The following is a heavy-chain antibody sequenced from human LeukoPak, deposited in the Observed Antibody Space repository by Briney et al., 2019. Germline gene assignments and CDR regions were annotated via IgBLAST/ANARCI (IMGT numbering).Heavy chain of an antibody. D-gene: IGHD2-2*01. CDR1: GFTVSSNY. J-gene: IGHJ4*02. CDR3: ARGDPGIVVVPAAIDY. CDR2: IYSGGST. V-gene: IGHV3-53*01. Sequence: GGSLRLSCAASGFTVSSNYMSWVRQAPGKGLEWVSVIYSGGSTYYADSVKGRFTISRDNSKNTLYLQITSLQAEDPAVFYCARGDPGIVVVPAAIDYWGQGTLVTVSS.